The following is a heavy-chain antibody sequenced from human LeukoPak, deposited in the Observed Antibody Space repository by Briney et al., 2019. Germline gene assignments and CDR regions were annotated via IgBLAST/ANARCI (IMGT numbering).Heavy chain of an antibody. CDR3: AKTTSGYSSGRYPGWPVDY. D-gene: IGHD6-19*01. CDR1: GFTFRSHA. Sequence: PGGSLRLSCAASGFTFRSHAVYWVRQAPGKGLECVSGISGSGGDTYYADSVEGRFTISRDNSKNMVYLQMNSLSTEDTAVYYCAKTTSGYSSGRYPGWPVDYWGQGTLVTVSS. J-gene: IGHJ4*02. CDR2: ISGSGGDT. V-gene: IGHV3-23*01.